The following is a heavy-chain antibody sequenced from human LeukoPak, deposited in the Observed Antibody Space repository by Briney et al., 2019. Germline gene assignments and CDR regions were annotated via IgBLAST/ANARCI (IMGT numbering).Heavy chain of an antibody. Sequence: GGSLRLSCATSGFTFSSYAMTWVRQPPGKGLEWVSAICSGGDAKYADSVKGRFTISRDNSKITLYLEMNSLRAEDTAVYYCARGRGVYGYWYLDLWGRGTLVTVSS. V-gene: IGHV3-23*01. J-gene: IGHJ2*01. CDR2: ICSGGDA. CDR1: GFTFSSYA. CDR3: ARGRGVYGYWYLDL. D-gene: IGHD2-15*01.